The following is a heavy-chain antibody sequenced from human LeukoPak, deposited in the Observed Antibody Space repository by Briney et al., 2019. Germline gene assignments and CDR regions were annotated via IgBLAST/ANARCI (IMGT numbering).Heavy chain of an antibody. CDR3: AKEFGTMVRGVIDHFDY. J-gene: IGHJ4*02. V-gene: IGHV3-23*01. CDR1: RFTFSSYA. CDR2: LSGSGGST. Sequence: GGSLRLSCAASRFTFSSYAMSWVRQAPGKGLEWVSALSGSGGSTYYADSVKGRFTISRDNSKNTLYLQMNSLRAEDTAVYYCAKEFGTMVRGVIDHFDYWGQGTLVTVSS. D-gene: IGHD3-10*01.